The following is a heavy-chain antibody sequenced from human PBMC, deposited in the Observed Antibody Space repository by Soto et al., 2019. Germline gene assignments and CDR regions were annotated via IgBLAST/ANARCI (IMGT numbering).Heavy chain of an antibody. V-gene: IGHV3-53*01. CDR1: GFTVSSNY. D-gene: IGHD3-22*01. CDR2: IYSGGST. CDR3: ARDRVESGYPEYFQH. Sequence: EVQLVESGGGLIQPGGSLRLSCAASGFTVSSNYMSWVRQAPGKGLEWVSVIYSGGSTYYADSVKGRSTISRDNSKNTLYLQMNSQRAEDTAVYYCARDRVESGYPEYFQHWGQGTLVTVSS. J-gene: IGHJ1*01.